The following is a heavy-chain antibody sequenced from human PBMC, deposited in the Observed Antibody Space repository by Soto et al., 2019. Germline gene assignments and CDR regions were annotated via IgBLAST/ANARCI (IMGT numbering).Heavy chain of an antibody. J-gene: IGHJ6*02. CDR3: ARLSSSSRNYYYYYYGMDV. CDR1: GYNFTSYC. Sequence: GESQKNSYKGSGYNFTSYCIGWIRHIPGTDYEWMGIIYPGDSDTRYSPSFQGQVTISADKSISTAYLQWSSLKASDTAMYYCARLSSSSRNYYYYYYGMDVWGQGTTVTVSS. D-gene: IGHD6-6*01. CDR2: IYPGDSDT. V-gene: IGHV5-51*01.